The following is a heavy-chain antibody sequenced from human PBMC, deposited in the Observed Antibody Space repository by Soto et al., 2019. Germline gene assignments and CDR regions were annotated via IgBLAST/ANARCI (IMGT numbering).Heavy chain of an antibody. D-gene: IGHD3-22*01. J-gene: IGHJ1*01. V-gene: IGHV3-15*01. CDR1: GFTFSNAW. CDR2: IKSKTDGGTT. Sequence: EVQLVESGGGLVKPGGSLRLSCAASGFTFSNAWMSWVRQAPGKGLEWVGRIKSKTDGGTTDYAEPVKGRFTISRDDSKNTQYLQMTSLKTGDTAVYYCTTECRDSSGYTHYAEYFQHWGQGTLVTLSS. CDR3: TTECRDSSGYTHYAEYFQH.